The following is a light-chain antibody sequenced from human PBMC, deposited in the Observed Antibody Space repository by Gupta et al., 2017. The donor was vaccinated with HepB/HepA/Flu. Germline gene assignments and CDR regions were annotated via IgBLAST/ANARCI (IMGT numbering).Light chain of an antibody. CDR3: QVWDSSRGV. CDR2: DDS. CDR1: NIGSKS. J-gene: IGLJ3*02. Sequence: SYVLTQPPSVSVAPGKTARITCGENNIGSKSVHWYQQKPGQAPVLVVYDDSDRPSGIPERFSGSNSWNTATLTIIRVEAGDDAYYYCQVWDSSRGVFGGGTKLTVL. V-gene: IGLV3-21*03.